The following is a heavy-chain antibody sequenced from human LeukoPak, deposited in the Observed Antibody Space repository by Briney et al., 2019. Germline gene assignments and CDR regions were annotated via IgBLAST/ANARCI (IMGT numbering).Heavy chain of an antibody. J-gene: IGHJ4*02. CDR1: GGSISSSNW. CDR2: IYHSGST. CDR3: ARAEYDSSGYLYFDY. Sequence: SGTLSLTCAVSGGSISSSNWRSWVRQPPGKGLEWIGEIYHSGSTNYNPSLKSRVTISVDKSKNQFSLKLSSVTAADTAVYYCARAEYDSSGYLYFDYWGQGTLVTVSS. D-gene: IGHD3-22*01. V-gene: IGHV4-4*02.